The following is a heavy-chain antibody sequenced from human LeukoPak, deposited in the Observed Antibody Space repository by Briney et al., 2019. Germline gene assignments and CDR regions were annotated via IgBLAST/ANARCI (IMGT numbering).Heavy chain of an antibody. CDR2: IKKDGSEK. D-gene: IGHD5-18*01. J-gene: IGHJ4*02. Sequence: GGSLRLSCAASGFTFSSYAMSWVRQAPGKGLEWVANIKKDGSEKYYVDSVKGRFTISRNNAKTSLYLQMNSLRAEDTAVYYCARDLSGVTGYTYGRGIDYWGQGTLVTVSS. CDR1: GFTFSSYA. CDR3: ARDLSGVTGYTYGRGIDY. V-gene: IGHV3-7*01.